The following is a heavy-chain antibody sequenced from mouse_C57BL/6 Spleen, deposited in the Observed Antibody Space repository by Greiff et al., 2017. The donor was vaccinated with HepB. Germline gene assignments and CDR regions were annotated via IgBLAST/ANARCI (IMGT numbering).Heavy chain of an antibody. CDR3: SRSNWDVRDWYFDV. CDR1: GFTFSNYR. CDR2: ITVKSDNYGA. V-gene: IGHV13-2*01. J-gene: IGHJ1*01. Sequence: VKLVETGGGLVRPGNSLKLSCVTSGFTFSNYRMHWLRQPPGKRLEWIAVITVKSDNYGANYAESGKGRIAISRDDSKSSVYLEMTRLREDDTATYFCSRSNWDVRDWYFDVWGPGTTLTVSS. D-gene: IGHD4-1*01.